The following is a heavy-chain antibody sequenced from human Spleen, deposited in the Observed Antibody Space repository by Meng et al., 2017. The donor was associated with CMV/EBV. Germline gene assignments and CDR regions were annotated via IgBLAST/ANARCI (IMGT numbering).Heavy chain of an antibody. CDR3: AREIYPYAHAFDI. CDR2: ISSSSSYI. D-gene: IGHD2-2*01. CDR1: GFTFSSYS. J-gene: IGHJ3*02. Sequence: GESLKISCAASGFTFSSYSMNWVRQAPGKGLEWVSSISSSSSYIYYADSVKGRFTISRDNAKNSLYLQMNSLRAEDTAVYYCAREIYPYAHAFDIWGQGTMVTVS. V-gene: IGHV3-21*01.